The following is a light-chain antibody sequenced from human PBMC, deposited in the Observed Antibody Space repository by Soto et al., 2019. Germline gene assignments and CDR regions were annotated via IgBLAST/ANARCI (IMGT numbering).Light chain of an antibody. V-gene: IGLV2-23*01. CDR1: SSDVGSYNL. CDR3: CLYAGISSYV. Sequence: QSVLTQPASVSGSPGQSITISCTGTSSDVGSYNLVSWYQQHPGTAPKLMIYEGSKRHSGVSNRFSGSKSGNTASLTISGLQAEDEADYYCCLYAGISSYVFGTGTKRTVL. J-gene: IGLJ1*01. CDR2: EGS.